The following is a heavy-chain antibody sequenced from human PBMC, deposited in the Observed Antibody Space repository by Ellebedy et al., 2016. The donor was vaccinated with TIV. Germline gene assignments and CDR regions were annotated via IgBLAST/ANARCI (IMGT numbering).Heavy chain of an antibody. V-gene: IGHV1-69*13. Sequence: SVKVSCXASGGTFSSYAISWVRQAPGQGLEWMGGIIPIFGTANYAQKFQGRVTITADESTSTAYMELSSLRSEDTAVYYCARDRPGPHGYNSKAFDIWGQGTMVTVSS. CDR2: IIPIFGTA. J-gene: IGHJ3*02. D-gene: IGHD5-24*01. CDR1: GGTFSSYA. CDR3: ARDRPGPHGYNSKAFDI.